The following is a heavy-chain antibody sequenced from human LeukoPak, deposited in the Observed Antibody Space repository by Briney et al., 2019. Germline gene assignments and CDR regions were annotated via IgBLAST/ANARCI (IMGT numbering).Heavy chain of an antibody. V-gene: IGHV4-4*07. CDR1: GGSISSFY. J-gene: IGHJ3*02. CDR3: TRGGYERAFDI. D-gene: IGHD3-3*01. CDR2: VYSTGST. Sequence: PSETLSLNCTVSGGSISSFYWSWIRQPAGEGLGWIGRVYSTGSTNYNPSLKSRVTMSVDTSKNQFSLKLSSVTAADTAMYYCTRGGYERAFDIWGQGTMVTVS.